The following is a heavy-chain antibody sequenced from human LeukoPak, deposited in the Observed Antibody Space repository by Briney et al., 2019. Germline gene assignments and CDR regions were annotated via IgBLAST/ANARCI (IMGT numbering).Heavy chain of an antibody. CDR3: ASVSAGPSGWSKNWFDP. D-gene: IGHD6-19*01. CDR1: GGTFSSYA. CDR2: IIPIFGTA. J-gene: IGHJ5*02. Sequence: ASVKVSCKASGGTFSSYAISWVRQAPGQGLEWMGGIIPIFGTANYAQKFQGRVTITADESMSTAYMELSSLRSEDTAVYYCASVSAGPSGWSKNWFDPWGQGTLVTVSS. V-gene: IGHV1-69*13.